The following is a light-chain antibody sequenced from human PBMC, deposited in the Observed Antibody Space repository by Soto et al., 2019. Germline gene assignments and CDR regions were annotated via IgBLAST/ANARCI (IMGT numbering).Light chain of an antibody. CDR1: RRDLAIENY. CDR3: SSYTSSSNYV. J-gene: IGLJ1*01. V-gene: IGLV2-14*01. CDR2: QVT. Sequence: SARTQPAAVSGSPGQSITISCTGSRRDLAIENYVSGYQQQPGKAPKLMIDQVTNRSSGVSNPFTGSTSGNTASLTISGLQPEDDDDYYCSSYTSSSNYVFRTGTKVT.